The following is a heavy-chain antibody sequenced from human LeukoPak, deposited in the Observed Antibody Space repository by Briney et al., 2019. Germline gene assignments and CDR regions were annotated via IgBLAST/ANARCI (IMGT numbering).Heavy chain of an antibody. Sequence: SVKVSCKASGGTFSCYAISWVRQAPGQGLEWMGGILPIFGTANYAQKFQGRVTITADESTSTAYMELSSLRSEDTAVYYCARGSIGDSSGWYETWFDPWGQGTLVTVSS. CDR2: ILPIFGTA. D-gene: IGHD6-19*01. V-gene: IGHV1-69*13. CDR1: GGTFSCYA. J-gene: IGHJ5*02. CDR3: ARGSIGDSSGWYETWFDP.